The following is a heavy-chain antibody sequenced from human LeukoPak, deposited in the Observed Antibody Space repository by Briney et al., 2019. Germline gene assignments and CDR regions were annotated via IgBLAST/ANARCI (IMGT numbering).Heavy chain of an antibody. D-gene: IGHD2-15*01. V-gene: IGHV3-48*01. CDR3: ARVRSGPYMDV. CDR1: GFTFSSYS. Sequence: PGGSLRLSCAASGFTFSSYSMNWVRQAPGKGLEWVSYISSSSSTIYYADSVKGRFTISRDNAKNSLYLQMNSLRAEDTAVYYCARVRSGPYMDVWGKGTTVTVSS. J-gene: IGHJ6*03. CDR2: ISSSSSTI.